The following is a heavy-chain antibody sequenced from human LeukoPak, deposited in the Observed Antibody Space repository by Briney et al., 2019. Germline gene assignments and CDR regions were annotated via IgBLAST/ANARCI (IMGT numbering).Heavy chain of an antibody. CDR1: GGSISSCY. J-gene: IGHJ4*02. V-gene: IGHV4-59*08. Sequence: PSETLSLTCTVSGGSISSCYWSWIRQPPGKGLEWIGYIYYSGSTSYNPSLKSRVTISVDTSKNQFSLKLSSVTAADTAVYYCARHPGGYSYGFLDYWGQGTLVTVSS. D-gene: IGHD5-18*01. CDR3: ARHPGGYSYGFLDY. CDR2: IYYSGST.